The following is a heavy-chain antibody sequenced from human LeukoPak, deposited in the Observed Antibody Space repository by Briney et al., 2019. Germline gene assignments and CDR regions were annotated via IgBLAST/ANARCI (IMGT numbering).Heavy chain of an antibody. J-gene: IGHJ4*02. CDR1: GGSFSGYY. Sequence: PETLSLTCAVYGGSFSGYYWSWIRQPPGKGREWIGEINHSGSTNYNPSLKSRVTISVDTSKNQFSLKLSSVTAADTAVYYCARGLEGGDYWGQGTLVTVSS. D-gene: IGHD1-1*01. V-gene: IGHV4-34*01. CDR3: ARGLEGGDY. CDR2: INHSGST.